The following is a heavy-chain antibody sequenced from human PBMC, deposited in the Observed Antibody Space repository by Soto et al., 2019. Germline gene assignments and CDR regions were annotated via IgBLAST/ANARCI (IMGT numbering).Heavy chain of an antibody. CDR1: GYRFINYW. Sequence: DVQLVQSGAEVKKPGESLRLSCQGSGYRFINYWINWVRQMPGKGLEWVGRIDPSDSYTVYSPSFQGHVTISIDTAINTAFLEWRSLQASDTAMYYCVRHGNGTPFYFDFWGRGTLVPVSS. CDR3: VRHGNGTPFYFDF. J-gene: IGHJ4*02. CDR2: IDPSDSYT. D-gene: IGHD1-1*01. V-gene: IGHV5-10-1*03.